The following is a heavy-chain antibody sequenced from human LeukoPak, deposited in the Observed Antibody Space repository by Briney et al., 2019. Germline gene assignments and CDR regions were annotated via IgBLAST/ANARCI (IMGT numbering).Heavy chain of an antibody. CDR1: GYTFTSYD. D-gene: IGHD4-23*01. V-gene: IGHV1-8*01. Sequence: ASVKVSCKASGYTFTSYDINWVRQATGQGLEWMGWMNPNSGNTGYAQKFQGRVTMTRNTSISTAYMELSSLRSEDTAVYYCARTMGDYGGNDGMAVWGQGTTVTVSS. CDR2: MNPNSGNT. J-gene: IGHJ6*02. CDR3: ARTMGDYGGNDGMAV.